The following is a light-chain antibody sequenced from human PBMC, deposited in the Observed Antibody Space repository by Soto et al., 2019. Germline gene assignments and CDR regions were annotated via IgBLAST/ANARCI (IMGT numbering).Light chain of an antibody. V-gene: IGKV1-33*01. J-gene: IGKJ5*01. CDR2: DAS. CDR1: QSINNY. Sequence: DIQMTQSPSSLSASVGDRVTITCQASQSINNYLNWYQQKPGRAPKLLIYDASNLEAGVPSRFRGSGSGTDFTFTISRLQPEDIATYYRQQYENLTTFGQGTRMEIK. CDR3: QQYENLTT.